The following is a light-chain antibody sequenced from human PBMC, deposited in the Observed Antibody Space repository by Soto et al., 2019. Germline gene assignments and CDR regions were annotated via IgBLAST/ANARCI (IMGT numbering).Light chain of an antibody. Sequence: QSALTQPASVSGSPGQSITISCTGTSSDVGAYNYVSWYQQHPGKAPKLMIYEVSSRPSGVSNRFSGSKSGNTASLTISGLQAEYEADYYCASYTSSSTWVFGGGTKVTVL. V-gene: IGLV2-14*01. J-gene: IGLJ3*02. CDR1: SSDVGAYNY. CDR3: ASYTSSSTWV. CDR2: EVS.